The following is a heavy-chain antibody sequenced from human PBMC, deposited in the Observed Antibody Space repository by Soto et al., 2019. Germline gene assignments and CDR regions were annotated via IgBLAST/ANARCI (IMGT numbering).Heavy chain of an antibody. CDR3: ARAPGPYGDYVSNDY. Sequence: EVQLLESGGGLVQPGGSLRLSCAASGFTFSSYAMSWVRQAPGKGLEWVSAISGSGGSTYYADSVKGRFTISRDNSKNTLDLQMNILRAEDTAVSYCARAPGPYGDYVSNDYWGQVTLVTVSS. V-gene: IGHV3-23*01. CDR2: ISGSGGST. CDR1: GFTFSSYA. D-gene: IGHD4-17*01. J-gene: IGHJ4*02.